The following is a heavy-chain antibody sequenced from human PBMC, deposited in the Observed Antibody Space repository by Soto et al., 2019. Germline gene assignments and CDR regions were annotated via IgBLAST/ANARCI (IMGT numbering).Heavy chain of an antibody. J-gene: IGHJ4*02. V-gene: IGHV3-13*01. D-gene: IGHD5-12*01. CDR2: IGTAGDT. Sequence: EVQLVESGGGLVQPGGSLRLSCAASGFTFSNYDIHWVRQATGTGLEWVSAIGTAGDTYYSGSVRGRFTISRENAFSSLYLQMDSLRAEDTAMYFCARALPGYSGYEFDYWGQGTLVTVSS. CDR3: ARALPGYSGYEFDY. CDR1: GFTFSNYD.